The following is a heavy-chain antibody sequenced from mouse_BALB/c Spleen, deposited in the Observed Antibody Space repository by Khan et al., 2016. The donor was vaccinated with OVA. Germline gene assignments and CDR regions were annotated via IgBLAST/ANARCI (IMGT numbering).Heavy chain of an antibody. CDR3: AKIPPPYYKMDY. CDR1: GYTFTDHS. J-gene: IGHJ4*01. V-gene: IGHV9-2-1*01. Sequence: QIQLVQSGPELKKPGETVKISCKASGYTFTDHSMHWVMQAPGKGLKWMGWINTETGEPTYADDFKGRFAFSLETSASTAYLQINNLNNEDTTTYFCAKIPPPYYKMDYGGKGTSVIVSS. CDR2: INTETGEP.